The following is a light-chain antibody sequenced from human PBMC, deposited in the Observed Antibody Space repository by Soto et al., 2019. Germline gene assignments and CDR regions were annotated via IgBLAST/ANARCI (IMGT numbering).Light chain of an antibody. CDR3: QSYDSSLVV. CDR2: NNG. Sequence: VLTQPPSVSGAPGQRVTISCTGSSSNIGAGHDVHWYQQIPGTAPKLLIYNNGARPSGVPDRFSGSKSGTSASLAITGLQAEDEADYYCQSYDSSLVVFGGGTKLTVL. V-gene: IGLV1-40*01. J-gene: IGLJ2*01. CDR1: SSNIGAGHD.